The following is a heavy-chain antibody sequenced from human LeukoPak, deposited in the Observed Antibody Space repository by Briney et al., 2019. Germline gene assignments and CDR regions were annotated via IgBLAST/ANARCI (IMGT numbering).Heavy chain of an antibody. J-gene: IGHJ4*02. Sequence: GGSLRLSCAASGFTFSDYYMSWIRQTPGKGLEWVSYISSSGSTIYYADSVKGRFTISRDNAKNSLYLQMNSLRAEDTAVYYCARESRYCSGGSCYYRERYFDYWGQGTLVTVSS. CDR3: ARESRYCSGGSCYYRERYFDY. CDR2: ISSSGSTI. V-gene: IGHV3-11*01. CDR1: GFTFSDYY. D-gene: IGHD2-15*01.